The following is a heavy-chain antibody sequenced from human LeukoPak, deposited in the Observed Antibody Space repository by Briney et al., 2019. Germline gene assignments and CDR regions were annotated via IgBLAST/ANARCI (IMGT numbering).Heavy chain of an antibody. CDR3: ARTEGTVASDS. Sequence: PGGSLRLSCAASGFTFSSYEMNWVRQAPGKGLEWVSYISSSGSTIYYAPSVKGRFTISRDNAKNTLYLQVNSLRAEDTAVYYCARTEGTVASDSWGQGTLVTVSS. D-gene: IGHD4-23*01. CDR2: ISSSGSTI. CDR1: GFTFSSYE. J-gene: IGHJ5*01. V-gene: IGHV3-48*03.